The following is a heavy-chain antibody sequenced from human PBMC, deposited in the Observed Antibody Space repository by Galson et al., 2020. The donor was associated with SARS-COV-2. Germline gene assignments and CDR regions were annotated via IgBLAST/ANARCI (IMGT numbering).Heavy chain of an antibody. CDR1: GFTFSSYA. CDR3: AREGGNYFDY. Sequence: TGGSLRLSCAASGFTFSSYAMHWVRQAPGKGLEWVAVISYDGSNKYYADSVKGRFTISRDNSKNTLYLQMNSLRAEDTAVYYCAREGGNYFDYWGQGTLVTVSS. CDR2: ISYDGSNK. J-gene: IGHJ4*02. D-gene: IGHD3-16*01. V-gene: IGHV3-30-3*01.